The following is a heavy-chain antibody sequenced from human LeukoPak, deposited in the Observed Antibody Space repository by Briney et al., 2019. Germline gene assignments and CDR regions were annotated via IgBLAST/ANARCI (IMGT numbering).Heavy chain of an antibody. J-gene: IGHJ3*02. CDR2: IDDSGGT. D-gene: IGHD2-15*01. CDR3: ARADVYCGGGSCYDHDYGI. CDR1: GGSISSSGYY. V-gene: IGHV4-39*07. Sequence: SETLSLTCTVSGGSISSSGYYWGWIPQPPGKGLDWFGSIDDSGGTYDNPSLKSRVTISVNTSKNQFSLKQSSMTAADAAYYCCARADVYCGGGSCYDHDYGIWGQGTMVTVSS.